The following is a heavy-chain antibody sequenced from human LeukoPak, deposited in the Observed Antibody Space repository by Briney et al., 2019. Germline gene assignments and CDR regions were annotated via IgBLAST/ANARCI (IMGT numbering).Heavy chain of an antibody. V-gene: IGHV4-39*07. CDR2: IYYSGST. J-gene: IGHJ5*02. CDR1: GGSISSSSYY. D-gene: IGHD6-13*01. CDR3: ARDGQVAAAPNWFDP. Sequence: SETLSLTCTVSGGSISSSSYYWGWIRQPPGKGLEWIGSIYYSGSTYYNPSLKSRVTISVDMSKNQFSLKLSSVTAADTAVYYCARDGQVAAAPNWFDPWGQGTLVTVSS.